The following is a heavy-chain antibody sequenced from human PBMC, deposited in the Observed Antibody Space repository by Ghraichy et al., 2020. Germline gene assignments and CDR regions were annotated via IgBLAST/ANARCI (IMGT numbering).Heavy chain of an antibody. J-gene: IGHJ6*03. D-gene: IGHD3-3*01. CDR1: GYTFTSYD. V-gene: IGHV1-8*01. CDR2: MNPNSGNT. CDR3: ARVPIYDFRSGYYPIQDYYYMDV. Sequence: ASVKVSCKASGYTFTSYDINWVRQATGQGLEWMGWMNPNSGNTGYAQKFQGRVTMTRNTSISTAYMELSSLRSEDTAVYYCARVPIYDFRSGYYPIQDYYYMDVWGKGTTVTVSS.